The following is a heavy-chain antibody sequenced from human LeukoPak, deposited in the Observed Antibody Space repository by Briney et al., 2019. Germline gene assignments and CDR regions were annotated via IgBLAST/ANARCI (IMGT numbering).Heavy chain of an antibody. J-gene: IGHJ4*02. Sequence: GGSLRLSCAASGFTLSNYWMRWVRQAPGKGPVWVSRINPDGSRIDYAESVRGRFTISRDSAKNTLYLQMNSLRAEDTAVYYCSRDFVGADDYWGQGTLVTVSS. V-gene: IGHV3-74*01. CDR1: GFTLSNYW. D-gene: IGHD1-26*01. CDR2: INPDGSRI. CDR3: SRDFVGADDY.